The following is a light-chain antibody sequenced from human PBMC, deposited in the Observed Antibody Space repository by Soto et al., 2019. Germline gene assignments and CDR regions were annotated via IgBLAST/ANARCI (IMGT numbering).Light chain of an antibody. CDR1: QSISSW. CDR3: QQYNSYSRT. V-gene: IGKV1-5*01. Sequence: DIQMTQSPSTLSASVGDRVTITCRASQSISSWLAWYQQKPGKAPKLLIYDASSLESGVPSRFSGSGSGTGFTLTTSSLQPDDFATYYCQQYNSYSRTFGQGTKVDIK. J-gene: IGKJ1*01. CDR2: DAS.